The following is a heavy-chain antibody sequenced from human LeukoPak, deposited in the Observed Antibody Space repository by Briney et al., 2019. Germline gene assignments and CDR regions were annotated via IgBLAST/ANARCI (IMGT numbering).Heavy chain of an antibody. Sequence: PGGSLRLSCAASGFTFSSYWMSWVRQAPGKGLEWVANIKQDGSEKYYVDSVKGRFTISRDNAENSLYLQMNSLRAEDTAVYYCAREAYGGNSEVFDYWGQGTLVTVSS. CDR2: IKQDGSEK. CDR1: GFTFSSYW. D-gene: IGHD4-23*01. J-gene: IGHJ4*02. CDR3: AREAYGGNSEVFDY. V-gene: IGHV3-7*03.